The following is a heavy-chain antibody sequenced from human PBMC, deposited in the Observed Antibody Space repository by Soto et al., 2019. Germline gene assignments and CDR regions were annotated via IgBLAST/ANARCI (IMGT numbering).Heavy chain of an antibody. J-gene: IGHJ5*02. Sequence: ASVKVSCKASGYTFTSYGISWVRQAPGQGLEWMGWISANNGKRSYSQNLQDRVTMTTDTSTSTAYMELRSLRSDDTAVYYCARGSFMDYYDSSGYYLGWFDPWGQGTLVTVSS. CDR2: ISANNGKR. V-gene: IGHV1-18*01. D-gene: IGHD3-22*01. CDR1: GYTFTSYG. CDR3: ARGSFMDYYDSSGYYLGWFDP.